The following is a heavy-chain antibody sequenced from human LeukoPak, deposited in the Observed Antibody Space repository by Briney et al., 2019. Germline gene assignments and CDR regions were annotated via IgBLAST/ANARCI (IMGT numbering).Heavy chain of an antibody. CDR2: IAHDGSQT. CDR1: RLIFSNYV. V-gene: IGHV3-30*04. Sequence: GGSLRLSCAASRLIFSNYVMHWVRQAPGKGLEWVAVIAHDGSQTYYSDSVKGRFTISRDNSKNTLYLQMSSLRAEDTAVYFCAKDGGSNSYWYFDLWGRGTLVTVSS. D-gene: IGHD1-26*01. J-gene: IGHJ2*01. CDR3: AKDGGSNSYWYFDL.